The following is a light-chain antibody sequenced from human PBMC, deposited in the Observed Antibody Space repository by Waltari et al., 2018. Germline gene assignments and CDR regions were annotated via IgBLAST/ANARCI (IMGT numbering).Light chain of an antibody. CDR1: SSDVGNYKR. CDR2: AVS. J-gene: IGLJ2*01. V-gene: IGLV2-23*02. Sequence: QSALTQPAPVSGSPGQSITISCTGTSSDVGNYKRVSCYQQHPGKAPKLMIYAVSKRPSGVSDRFSGSKSGDMASLTISGLQPEDEAEYFCSSYAGSSKGVFGGGTKVTVL. CDR3: SSYAGSSKGV.